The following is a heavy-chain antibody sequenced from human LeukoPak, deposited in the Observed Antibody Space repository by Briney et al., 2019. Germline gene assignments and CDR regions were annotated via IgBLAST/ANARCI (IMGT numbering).Heavy chain of an antibody. D-gene: IGHD6-19*01. CDR1: GSTFSSYS. CDR3: ARVYSSGTQGGSDY. CDR2: ISSSSSTI. J-gene: IGHJ4*02. V-gene: IGHV3-48*01. Sequence: TGGSLRLSCAASGSTFSSYSMNWVRQAPGKGLEWVSYISSSSSTIYYADSVKGRFTISRDNAKNSLYLQMNSLRGEDTAVYYCARVYSSGTQGGSDYWGQGTLDIVSS.